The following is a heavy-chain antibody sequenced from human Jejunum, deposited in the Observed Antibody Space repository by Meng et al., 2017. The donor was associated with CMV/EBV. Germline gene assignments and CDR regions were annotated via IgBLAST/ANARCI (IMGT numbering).Heavy chain of an antibody. Sequence: ASGFTFNTYPLHWVRQAPGKGLEWVALISYDGGNEYYADSVKGRFTISRDSSKSTLYLQMNSLRGEDSAIYYCARENDYSNYFDQWGRGTRVTVSS. CDR3: ARENDYSNYFDQ. CDR2: ISYDGGNE. CDR1: GFTFNTYP. J-gene: IGHJ4*02. D-gene: IGHD4-11*01. V-gene: IGHV3-30-3*01.